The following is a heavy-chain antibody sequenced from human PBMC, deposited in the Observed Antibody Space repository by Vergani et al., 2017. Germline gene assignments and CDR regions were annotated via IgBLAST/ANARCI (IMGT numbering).Heavy chain of an antibody. V-gene: IGHV3-7*01. CDR1: GFTFSSYW. CDR3: ARELMGSCYDFSIDV. CDR2: IKQDGSEK. Sequence: EVQLVESGGGLVQPGGSLRLSCAASGFTFSSYWMSWVRQAPGKGLEWVANIKQDGSEKYYVDSVKGRFTISRDNAKNTLYLQMNSLRAEDTAMYYCARELMGSCYDFSIDVWGKGTTVTVAS. D-gene: IGHD1-26*01. J-gene: IGHJ6*03.